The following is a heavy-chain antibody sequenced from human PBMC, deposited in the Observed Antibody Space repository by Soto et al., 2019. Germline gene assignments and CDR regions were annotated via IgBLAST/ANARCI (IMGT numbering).Heavy chain of an antibody. CDR2: IHVSGST. J-gene: IGHJ6*02. CDR1: GGSVRSGDYF. Sequence: TFSGGSVRSGDYFWTWIRQPPGKGLEWIGYIHVSGSTNDNPSLKGRVTMSIDTSKNQFSLKLSSVTAADTAVYYCARDGHGMDAWGQGTKVTVSS. V-gene: IGHV4-61*08. CDR3: ARDGHGMDA.